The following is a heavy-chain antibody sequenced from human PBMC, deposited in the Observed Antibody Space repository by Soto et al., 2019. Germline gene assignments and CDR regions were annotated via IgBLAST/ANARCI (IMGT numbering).Heavy chain of an antibody. J-gene: IGHJ4*02. V-gene: IGHV4-39*01. Sequence: PSETLSLTCTVSGGSISSSSYYWGWIRQPPGKGLEWIGSIYYSGSTYYNPSLKSRVTISVDTSKNQFSLKLSSVTAADTAVYYCARHGGILILSHWGQVTLVTVSS. CDR3: ARHGGILILSH. CDR2: IYYSGST. D-gene: IGHD3-3*01. CDR1: GGSISSSSYY.